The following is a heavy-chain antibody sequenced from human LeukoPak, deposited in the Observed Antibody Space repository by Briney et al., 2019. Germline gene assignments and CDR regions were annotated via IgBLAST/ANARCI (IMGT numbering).Heavy chain of an antibody. CDR2: TYYRSKWYN. V-gene: IGHV6-1*01. Sequence: SQTLSLTCAIFGDSVSSNSATWNWIRQSPSRGLKWLGRTYYRSKWYNEYAVSVKSRITINPDTSKNQFSLQLNSVTPEDTAVYYCVRDGESANWYFDLWGRGTLVTVSS. CDR1: GDSVSSNSAT. CDR3: VRDGESANWYFDL. D-gene: IGHD3-10*01. J-gene: IGHJ2*01.